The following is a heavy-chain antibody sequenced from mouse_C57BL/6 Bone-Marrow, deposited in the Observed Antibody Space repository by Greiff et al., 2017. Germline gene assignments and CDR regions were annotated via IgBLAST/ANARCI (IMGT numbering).Heavy chain of an antibody. Sequence: EVKLVESGGGLVQPGESLKLSCESNEYEFPSPDMSWVRKTPEKRLELVAAINSDGGSTYYPDTMERRFIISRGNTNKTLYLKMSSLRSEDTALYYCARPSIGNYFDYWGQGTTLTVSS. V-gene: IGHV5-2*01. CDR2: INSDGGST. D-gene: IGHD2-14*01. J-gene: IGHJ2*01. CDR3: ARPSIGNYFDY. CDR1: EYEFPSPD.